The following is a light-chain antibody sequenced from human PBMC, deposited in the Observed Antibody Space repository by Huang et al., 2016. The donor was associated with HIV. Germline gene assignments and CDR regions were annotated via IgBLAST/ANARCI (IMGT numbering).Light chain of an antibody. Sequence: DLVMTQSPDSLAVSLGERAAINCKSSQSVLSNSNNKNSSTWYQQKPGQPPKLLIFWASTREAGVPDRFSGSGSGTDFTLTISSLQAEDVAVYYCQQYYSAPLTFGQGTKVEI. V-gene: IGKV4-1*01. J-gene: IGKJ1*01. CDR1: QSVLSNSNNKNS. CDR2: WAS. CDR3: QQYYSAPLT.